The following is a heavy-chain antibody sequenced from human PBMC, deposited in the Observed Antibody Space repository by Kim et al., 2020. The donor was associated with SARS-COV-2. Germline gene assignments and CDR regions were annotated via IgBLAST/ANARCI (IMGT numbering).Heavy chain of an antibody. CDR2: INHSGST. CDR1: GGSFSGYY. Sequence: SETLSLTCAVYGGSFSGYYWSWIRQPPGKGLEWIGEINHSGSTNYNPSLKSRVTISVDTSKNQFSLKLSSVTAADTAEYYCARASLYYYDSSGYVDYWGQGTLVTVSS. V-gene: IGHV4-34*01. CDR3: ARASLYYYDSSGYVDY. J-gene: IGHJ4*02. D-gene: IGHD3-22*01.